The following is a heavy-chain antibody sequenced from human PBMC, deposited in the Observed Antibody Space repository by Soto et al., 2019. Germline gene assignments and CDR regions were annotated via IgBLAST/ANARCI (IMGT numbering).Heavy chain of an antibody. J-gene: IGHJ5*02. CDR1: GGSIGSSSYY. V-gene: IGHV4-39*01. CDR3: ARGVPADRNWFEP. CDR2: IYCSGST. D-gene: IGHD2-2*01. Sequence: SETLCLTCTVSGGSIGSSSYYWGWIRQPPGKGLEWIGSIYCSGSTYYNPSLKSRVTISVDTSKNQFSLKLSSVTAADTAVYYCARGVPADRNWFEPWGQGTLVTVSS.